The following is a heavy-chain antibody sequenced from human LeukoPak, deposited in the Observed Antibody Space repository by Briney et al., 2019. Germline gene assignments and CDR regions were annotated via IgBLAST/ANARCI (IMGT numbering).Heavy chain of an antibody. V-gene: IGHV3-21*04. CDR1: GFTFSSYS. D-gene: IGHD6-13*01. CDR2: IGSTSGSI. CDR3: ARVGVRGQITGYRSSPPGNYSYYYMDV. Sequence: GGSLRLSCAASGFTFSSYSMNWVRQAPGKGLEWVSPIGSTSGSIYYADSVKGRFTISRDNSKNTLYLQMNSLRDEDTAVYYCARVGVRGQITGYRSSPPGNYSYYYMDVWGEGATVTISS. J-gene: IGHJ6*03.